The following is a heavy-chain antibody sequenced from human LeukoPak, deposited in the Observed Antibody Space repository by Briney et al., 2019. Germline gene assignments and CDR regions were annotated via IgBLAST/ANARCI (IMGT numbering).Heavy chain of an antibody. Sequence: PGGSLRLSCAASGFTFSSYAMSWVRHAPGKGLEWVSAISGSGGSTYYADSVKGRFTISGDNSKNTLYLQMNSLRAEDTAVYYCAKDPSCSSTSCYSYGMDVWGQGTTVTVSS. CDR3: AKDPSCSSTSCYSYGMDV. CDR2: ISGSGGST. J-gene: IGHJ6*02. V-gene: IGHV3-23*01. D-gene: IGHD2-2*01. CDR1: GFTFSSYA.